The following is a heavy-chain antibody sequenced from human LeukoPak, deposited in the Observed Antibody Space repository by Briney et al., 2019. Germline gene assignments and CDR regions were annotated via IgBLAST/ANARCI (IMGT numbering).Heavy chain of an antibody. J-gene: IGHJ3*02. CDR3: AREGLIAVAGRGTDAFDI. D-gene: IGHD6-19*01. V-gene: IGHV3-33*01. CDR1: GFTFSSYG. CDR2: IWYDGSNK. Sequence: GRSLRLSCAASGFTFSSYGMHWVRQAPGKGLEWVAVIWYDGSNKYYADSVKGRFTISRDNSKNTLYLQMNSLRAEDTAVYHCAREGLIAVAGRGTDAFDIWGQGTMVTVSS.